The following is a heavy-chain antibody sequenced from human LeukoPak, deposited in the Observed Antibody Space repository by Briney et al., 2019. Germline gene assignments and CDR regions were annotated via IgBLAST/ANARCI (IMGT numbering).Heavy chain of an antibody. CDR2: IYYSGST. V-gene: IGHV4-31*03. Sequence: PSETLSLTCTVSGGSISSGGYYWSWIRQHPGKGLEWIGYIYYSGSTYYNPSLKSRVTISVDTSKNQFSLKLSSVTAADTAVYYCARDKDRYYYDSIGYSDAFDIWGQGTMVTVSS. D-gene: IGHD3-22*01. CDR3: ARDKDRYYYDSIGYSDAFDI. J-gene: IGHJ3*02. CDR1: GGSISSGGYY.